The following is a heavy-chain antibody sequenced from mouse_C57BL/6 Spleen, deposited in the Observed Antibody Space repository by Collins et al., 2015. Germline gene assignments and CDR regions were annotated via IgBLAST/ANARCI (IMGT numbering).Heavy chain of an antibody. CDR3: ARPQGFAY. Sequence: QIQLVQSGPELKKPGETVKISCKASGYTFTNYGINWVKQAPGKGLKWMGWINTYTGEPTYADDFKGRFAFSLETSASTAYLQINNLKNEDMATYFCARPQGFAYWGQGTLVTVSA. J-gene: IGHJ3*01. CDR1: GYTFTNYG. CDR2: INTYTGEP. V-gene: IGHV9-1*02.